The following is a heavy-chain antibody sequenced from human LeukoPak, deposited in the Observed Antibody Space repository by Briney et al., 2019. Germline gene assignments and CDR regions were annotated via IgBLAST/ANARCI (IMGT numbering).Heavy chain of an antibody. CDR1: GFTFSSYA. J-gene: IGHJ6*02. D-gene: IGHD5/OR15-5a*01. V-gene: IGHV3-23*01. CDR2: ISGSGGST. Sequence: GESLRLSCAASGFTFSSYAMSWVRQAPGKGLEWVSAISGSGGSTYYADSVKGRFTISRDNSKNTLYLQMNSLRAEDTAVYYCAKSSLSVPYYYYGMDVWGQGTTVTVSS. CDR3: AKSSLSVPYYYYGMDV.